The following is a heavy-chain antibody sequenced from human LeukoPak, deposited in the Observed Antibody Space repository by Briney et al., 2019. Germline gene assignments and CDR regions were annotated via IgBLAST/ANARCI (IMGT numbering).Heavy chain of an antibody. CDR2: IKQDGREK. CDR1: GFTFSSYW. J-gene: IGHJ4*02. V-gene: IGHV3-7*03. Sequence: GGSLRLSCAAWGFTFSSYWMRWVRQAPGKGVEWVANIKQDGREKYYVDSVKGRFTISRDNAKNSLYLQMNSLRAEDTAVYYCARKDWDIDYWGQGTLVTVSS. CDR3: ARKDWDIDY. D-gene: IGHD1-26*01.